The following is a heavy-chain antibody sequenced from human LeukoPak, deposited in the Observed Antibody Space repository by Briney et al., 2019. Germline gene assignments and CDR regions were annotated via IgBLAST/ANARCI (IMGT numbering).Heavy chain of an antibody. D-gene: IGHD2-21*02. CDR3: VKGRGPAKGDYYNYYYYMDV. CDR1: GFTFSSYA. CDR2: VIGSGGT. V-gene: IGHV3-23*01. Sequence: GGSLRLSCAASGFTFSSYAVSWVRQAPGKGLEWVAAVIGSGGTYYADSVKGRFIISRDNSKNTLYLRMSSLRADDTALYYCVKGRGPAKGDYYNYYYYMDVWGRGTTVTVSS. J-gene: IGHJ6*03.